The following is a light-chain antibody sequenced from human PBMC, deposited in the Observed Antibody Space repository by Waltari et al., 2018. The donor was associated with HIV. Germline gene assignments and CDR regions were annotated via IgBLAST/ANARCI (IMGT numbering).Light chain of an antibody. J-gene: IGLJ3*02. CDR2: KDS. CDR3: QVWDNNVV. CDR1: NIGTKD. Sequence: YELTQPLSVSVALGLTAKITCGGNNIGTKDVHWYQKRPGQAPVLVMFKDSNRPSGIPERFSGAKSRNTAALTISGVQVEDEADYFCQVWDNNVVFGGGTKLTVL. V-gene: IGLV3-9*01.